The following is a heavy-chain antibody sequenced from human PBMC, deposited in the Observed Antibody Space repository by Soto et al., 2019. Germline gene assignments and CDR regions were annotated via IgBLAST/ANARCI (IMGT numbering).Heavy chain of an antibody. CDR2: MNPGSGKG. J-gene: IGHJ5*02. Sequence: QVQLVQSGAEVKKPGDSVKVSCKTSGYSFYNNDINWVRQATGQGLEWRGWMNPGSGKGGYAPKFQGSVTMTRNASISTAYMELSSLRSEDTGVYYCARMAAAGTLNWFDPWGQGTLVSVSS. CDR1: GYSFYNND. V-gene: IGHV1-8*01. CDR3: ARMAAAGTLNWFDP. D-gene: IGHD6-25*01.